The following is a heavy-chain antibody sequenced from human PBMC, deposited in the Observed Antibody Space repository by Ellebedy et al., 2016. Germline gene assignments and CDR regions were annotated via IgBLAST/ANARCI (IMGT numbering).Heavy chain of an antibody. V-gene: IGHV3-23*01. CDR1: GFTFSNYA. D-gene: IGHD3-10*01. CDR2: ISASGDVT. CDR3: ATHTVARGVSMSFFDY. Sequence: GGSLRLXXAASGFTFSNYAMSWVRQAPGKGPEWVSAISASGDVTYYADSVMGRFTISRDNSKNTLYLQTSSLRAEDTAVYYCATHTVARGVSMSFFDYWGQGTLVTVSS. J-gene: IGHJ4*02.